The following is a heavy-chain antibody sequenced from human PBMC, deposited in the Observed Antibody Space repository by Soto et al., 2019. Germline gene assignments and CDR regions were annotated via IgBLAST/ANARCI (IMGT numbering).Heavy chain of an antibody. V-gene: IGHV1-46*01. Sequence: QVQLVQSGAEVKKPGASVKVSCKASGYTFTGYYMHWVRQANGQGLKWMGMVNTSGGGTTYAQKFQGRVTMTRDTSTSTVYMELSSLRSEDTALDYCAREYCISTSCEGGVCGQGTTVTVSS. CDR1: GYTFTGYY. D-gene: IGHD2-2*01. CDR3: AREYCISTSCEGGV. CDR2: VNTSGGGT. J-gene: IGHJ6*02.